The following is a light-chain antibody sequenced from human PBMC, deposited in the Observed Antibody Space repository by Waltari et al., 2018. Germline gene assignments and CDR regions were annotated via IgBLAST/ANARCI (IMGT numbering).Light chain of an antibody. CDR1: IGPFAATY. J-gene: IGLJ2*01. CDR3: QSYDNTNYVV. Sequence: FVLSQPHSVSESPGKTVTISCTRSIGPFAATYVHWYQRRPGSVPTIVIYKDNERPSGVPDRFSGSADRYSGSASLTISGLRAEDEADYCCQSYDNTNYVVFGGWTKLTVL. V-gene: IGLV6-57*03. CDR2: KDN.